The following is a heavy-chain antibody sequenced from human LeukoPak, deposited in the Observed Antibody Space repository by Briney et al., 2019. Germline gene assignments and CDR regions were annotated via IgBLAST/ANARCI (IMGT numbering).Heavy chain of an antibody. CDR1: GYTLTELS. CDR3: ATDLLADYGGKERY. CDR2: FDPEDGET. J-gene: IGHJ4*02. Sequence: GVSVKVSCKVSGYTLTELSMHWVRQAPGKGLEWMGGFDPEDGETIYAQKFQGRVTMTEDTSTDTAYMELSSLRPEDTAVYYCATDLLADYGGKERYWGQGTLVTVSS. D-gene: IGHD4-23*01. V-gene: IGHV1-24*01.